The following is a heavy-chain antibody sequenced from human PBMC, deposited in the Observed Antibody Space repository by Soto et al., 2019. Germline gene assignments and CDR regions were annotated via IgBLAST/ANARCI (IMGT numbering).Heavy chain of an antibody. J-gene: IGHJ4*02. V-gene: IGHV1-69*08. D-gene: IGHD3-22*01. CDR1: GGTFSSYT. CDR3: ARDYYYSSGKGYFDY. Sequence: QVQLVQSGAEVKKPGSSVKVSCKASGGTFSSYTISWVRQAPGQGLEWMGRIIPILGIANYAQKFQGRVTITADKSTSTGYMELSSLRSEDTAVYYCARDYYYSSGKGYFDYWGQGTLVTVSS. CDR2: IIPILGIA.